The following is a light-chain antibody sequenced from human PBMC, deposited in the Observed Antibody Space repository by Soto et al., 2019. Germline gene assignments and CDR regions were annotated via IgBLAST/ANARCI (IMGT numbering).Light chain of an antibody. CDR3: QQANSFPQT. V-gene: IGKV1-12*01. J-gene: IGKJ1*01. CDR1: QGISSW. Sequence: DIQMTQSPSSVSASVGDRVTMTCRASQGISSWLVWYQQKAGKAPKLLIYAASKLQSGVPSRVRDSVSGTDFTLTLSSLQPEDSATYYCQQANSFPQTFGQGTKVEIK. CDR2: AAS.